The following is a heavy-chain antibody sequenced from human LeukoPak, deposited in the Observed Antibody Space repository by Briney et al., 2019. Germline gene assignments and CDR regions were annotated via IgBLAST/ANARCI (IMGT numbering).Heavy chain of an antibody. CDR3: ARDKGPYWYFDL. J-gene: IGHJ2*01. CDR2: IYYSGST. Sequence: SETLSLTCTVSGGSMRSYYWVWIRQPPGKGLEWIGYIYYSGSTDYNPSLKSRVTISVDTSKNQFSLRLSSVTAADTAVYHCARDKGPYWYFDLWGRGTLVTVSS. V-gene: IGHV4-59*01. CDR1: GGSMRSYY.